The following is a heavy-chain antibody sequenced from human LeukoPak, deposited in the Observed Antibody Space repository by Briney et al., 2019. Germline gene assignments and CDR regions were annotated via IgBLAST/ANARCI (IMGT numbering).Heavy chain of an antibody. V-gene: IGHV3-48*03. J-gene: IGHJ4*02. CDR2: IGSSGTTI. CDR3: ALLAVASDFDY. CDR1: AFPFSIYE. D-gene: IGHD6-19*01. Sequence: TGGSLRLSCAGSAFPFSIYEMNWVRQAPGKGLEWVSNIGSSGTTIYYADSVKGRFSISRDNAKSSPYLQMNSLRVEDTAVYYCALLAVASDFDYWGQGALVTVSS.